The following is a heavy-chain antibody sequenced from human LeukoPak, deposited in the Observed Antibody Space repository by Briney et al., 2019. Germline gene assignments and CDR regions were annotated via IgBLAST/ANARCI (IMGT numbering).Heavy chain of an antibody. J-gene: IGHJ4*02. CDR2: IYYSGTT. V-gene: IGHV4-39*01. Sequence: TSETLSLTCAVSGGSISSTSYYWGWIRQPPGKGLEWIGNIYYSGTTYYNPSLKSRVTISVDTSKNQFSLKLSSVTAADTAVYYCARRGTSASAAFDSWGQGTLVTVSS. CDR3: ARRGTSASAAFDS. CDR1: GGSISSTSYY. D-gene: IGHD6-13*01.